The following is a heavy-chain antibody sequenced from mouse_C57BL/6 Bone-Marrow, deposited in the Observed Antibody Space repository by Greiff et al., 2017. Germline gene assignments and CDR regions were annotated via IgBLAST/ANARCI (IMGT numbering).Heavy chain of an antibody. J-gene: IGHJ2*01. Sequence: VMLVESGAGLVKPGASVKISCKVSGYAFSTYWMNWVKQRPGKGLEWIGQIYPGDGDTNYTGKFKGKVTLTTDKSSSTGYMQLSSLSSENSAVYFCAREWDYFDYGGQGTPLTVS. D-gene: IGHD1-3*01. CDR2: IYPGDGDT. CDR3: AREWDYFDY. V-gene: IGHV1-80*01. CDR1: GYAFSTYW.